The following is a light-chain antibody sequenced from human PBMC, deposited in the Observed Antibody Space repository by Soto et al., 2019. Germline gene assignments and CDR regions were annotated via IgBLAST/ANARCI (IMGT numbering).Light chain of an antibody. CDR3: SSYTTINTLI. Sequence: QSALTQPPSVSGSPGQSVTISCAGTSSDVGHYNRVSWYQESPGTAPKLMIYEVNNRPSGVPDRFSGSKSGNTASLTISGLQAEDEADYYCSSYTTINTLIFGGGTQLTVL. V-gene: IGLV2-18*02. CDR2: EVN. J-gene: IGLJ2*01. CDR1: SSDVGHYNR.